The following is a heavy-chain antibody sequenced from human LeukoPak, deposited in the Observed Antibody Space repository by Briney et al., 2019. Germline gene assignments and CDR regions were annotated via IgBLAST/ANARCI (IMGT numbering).Heavy chain of an antibody. J-gene: IGHJ5*02. CDR1: GGSITNGYY. CDR3: ARPHLWFGRVDP. D-gene: IGHD3-10*01. V-gene: IGHV4-39*02. CDR2: VHYDGSN. Sequence: PSETLSLTCTVSGGSITNGYYWGWIRQPPGKGLEWIGTVHYDGSNYFNPSLKSRLTISVDTSKNHFSLNLRSMTAADTAVYYCARPHLWFGRVDPWGQGTLVIVSS.